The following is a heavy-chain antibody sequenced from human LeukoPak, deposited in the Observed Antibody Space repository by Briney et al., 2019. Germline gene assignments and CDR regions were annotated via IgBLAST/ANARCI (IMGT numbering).Heavy chain of an antibody. V-gene: IGHV1-46*01. CDR2: INPSAGGT. CDR1: GYTFTSYY. J-gene: IGHJ4*02. Sequence: ASVKISCKASGYTFTSYYIHWVRQAPGQGLEWMGIINPSAGGTQYAQNFQGRVTLTRDTSTSTVYMELTSLRSEDTAVYFCARGWGNTWAYSWGSYFDYWGLGTLVTVSS. D-gene: IGHD2-21*01. CDR3: ARGWGNTWAYSWGSYFDY.